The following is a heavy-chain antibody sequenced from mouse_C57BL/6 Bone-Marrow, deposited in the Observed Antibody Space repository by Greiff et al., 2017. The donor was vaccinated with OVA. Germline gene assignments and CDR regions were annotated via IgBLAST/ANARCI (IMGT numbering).Heavy chain of an antibody. CDR3: TTGVMITTRFAY. CDR1: GFTITDDY. D-gene: IGHD2-4*01. J-gene: IGHJ3*01. Sequence: VQLKESGAELVRPGASVKLSCTASGFTITDDYMHWVKQRPEQGLEWIGWIDPENGDTEYASKFQGKATITADTSSNTAYLQLSSLTSEDTAVDYFTTGVMITTRFAYWGQGTLVTVSA. CDR2: IDPENGDT. V-gene: IGHV14-4*01.